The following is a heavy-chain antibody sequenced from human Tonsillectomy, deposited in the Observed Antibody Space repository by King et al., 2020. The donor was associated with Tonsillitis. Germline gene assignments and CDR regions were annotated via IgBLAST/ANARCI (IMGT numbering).Heavy chain of an antibody. CDR1: GGTFSSYA. CDR2: IIPIFGTA. D-gene: IGHD3-22*01. V-gene: IGHV1-69*01. CDR3: ARYSLTYYYDSSGYSPSKYFDL. Sequence: LQLVQSGAEVKKPGSSVKVSCKASGGTFSSYAISWVRQAPGQGLEWMGGIIPIFGTANYAQKFQGRVTITADESTSTAYMELSSLRSEDTAVYYCARYSLTYYYDSSGYSPSKYFDLWGRGTLVTVSS. J-gene: IGHJ2*01.